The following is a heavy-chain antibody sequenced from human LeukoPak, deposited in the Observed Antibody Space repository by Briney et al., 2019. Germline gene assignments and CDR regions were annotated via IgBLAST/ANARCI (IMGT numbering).Heavy chain of an antibody. D-gene: IGHD4-17*01. Sequence: SETPSLTCTVSGGSFSSYYWTWIRQPPGKGLEWIGYIDHSGSTNYNPSLKSRVSISSDTSKNQFSLELSSVTAADTAVYYCARLKATVSIHAYFDSWGQGTLVTVSS. J-gene: IGHJ4*02. CDR3: ARLKATVSIHAYFDS. CDR1: GGSFSSYY. CDR2: IDHSGST. V-gene: IGHV4-59*01.